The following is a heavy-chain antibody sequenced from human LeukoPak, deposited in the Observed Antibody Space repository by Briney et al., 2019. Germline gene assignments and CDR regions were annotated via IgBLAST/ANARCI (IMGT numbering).Heavy chain of an antibody. D-gene: IGHD3-10*01. CDR3: AKSRLWFGELLSGDFDY. CDR2: ISGSGGST. Sequence: GGSLRLSCAASGFTFSSYAMSWVRQAPGKGLERVSAISGSGGSTYYADSVKGRFTISRDNSKNTLYLQMNSLRAEDTAVYYCAKSRLWFGELLSGDFDYWGQGTLVTVSS. V-gene: IGHV3-23*01. CDR1: GFTFSSYA. J-gene: IGHJ4*02.